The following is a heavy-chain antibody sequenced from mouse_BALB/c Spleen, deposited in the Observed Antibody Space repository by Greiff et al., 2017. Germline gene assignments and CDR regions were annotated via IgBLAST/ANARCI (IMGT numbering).Heavy chain of an antibody. CDR3: ARSDYYGSSYDVDY. Sequence: VQLQQSGPELVKPGASVKMSCTASGYTFTSYVMHWVQQKPGQGLEWIGYINPYNDGTKYNEKFKGKSTLASDKSSSTAYMELSSLTSEDSAVYYCARSDYYGSSYDVDYWGQGTTLTVSS. J-gene: IGHJ2*01. V-gene: IGHV1-14*01. CDR2: INPYNDGT. CDR1: GYTFTSYV. D-gene: IGHD1-1*01.